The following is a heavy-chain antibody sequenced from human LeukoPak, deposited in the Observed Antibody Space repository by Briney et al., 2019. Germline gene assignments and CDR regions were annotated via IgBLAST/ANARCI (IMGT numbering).Heavy chain of an antibody. Sequence: GGSLRLSCAASGFTVSSNYMSWVRLAPGKGLEWVSIIYSGSATYYADFVKGRFTISRHNSKNNLYLEMTSLSPEDTAVYYCAKGGSTIPGSVVTPIDYWGQGTLATVSS. D-gene: IGHD4-23*01. CDR1: GFTVSSNY. CDR2: IYSGSAT. V-gene: IGHV3-53*04. CDR3: AKGGSTIPGSVVTPIDY. J-gene: IGHJ4*02.